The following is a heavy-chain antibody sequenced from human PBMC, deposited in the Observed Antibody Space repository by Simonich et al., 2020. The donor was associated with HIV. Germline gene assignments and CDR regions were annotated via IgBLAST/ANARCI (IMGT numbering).Heavy chain of an antibody. J-gene: IGHJ4*02. V-gene: IGHV3-21*01. Sequence: EVQLVESGGGLVKPGGSLRLSCAASGFTFSSYSMNWVRQAPGKGLEWVSSISNSSSYINYADSVKGRLTISRDNAKNSLYLQMNSLRAEDTAVYYCARDGRKGSSTSCSDYWGQGTLVTVSS. CDR2: ISNSSSYI. CDR3: ARDGRKGSSTSCSDY. CDR1: GFTFSSYS. D-gene: IGHD2-2*01.